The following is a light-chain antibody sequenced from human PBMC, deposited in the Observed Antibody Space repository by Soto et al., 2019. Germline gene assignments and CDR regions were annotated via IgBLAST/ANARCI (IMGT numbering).Light chain of an antibody. CDR3: QPYRSAQMT. Sequence: DIQMTQSPSSLSASVGDRVTITCRASQGVANYLGWYQQKPGKVPKALIYGVSTLQSGVPSRFSGSGSDTDFTLTISSLQPEDAATSSCQPYRSAQMTFGQRIKVDI. J-gene: IGKJ1*01. CDR1: QGVANY. V-gene: IGKV1-27*01. CDR2: GVS.